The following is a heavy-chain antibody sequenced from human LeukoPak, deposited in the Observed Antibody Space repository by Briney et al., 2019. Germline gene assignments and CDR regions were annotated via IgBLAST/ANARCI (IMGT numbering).Heavy chain of an antibody. Sequence: SETLYLTCTVSGGSISSYYWSWIRQPAGKGLEWIGRIYTSGSTNYNPSLKSRVTMSVDTSKNQFSLKLSSVTAADTAVYYCATSLSSSWSFYMDVWGKGTTVTVSS. D-gene: IGHD6-13*01. CDR1: GGSISSYY. CDR3: ATSLSSSWSFYMDV. J-gene: IGHJ6*03. CDR2: IYTSGST. V-gene: IGHV4-4*07.